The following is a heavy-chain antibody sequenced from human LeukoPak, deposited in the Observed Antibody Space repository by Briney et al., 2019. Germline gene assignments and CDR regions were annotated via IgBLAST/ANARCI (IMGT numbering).Heavy chain of an antibody. D-gene: IGHD3-22*01. J-gene: IGHJ5*01. CDR3: VRGGYWTFDS. V-gene: IGHV4-4*07. CDR1: GGSISSYY. Sequence: SETLSLTCTVSGGSISSYYWTWIRQPAGKGPEWIGRIHASGSTNYNPSLKSRVNMSVDTSKNQFSLKLSSVIAADTAVYFCVRGGYWTFDSWGQGILVTVSS. CDR2: IHASGST.